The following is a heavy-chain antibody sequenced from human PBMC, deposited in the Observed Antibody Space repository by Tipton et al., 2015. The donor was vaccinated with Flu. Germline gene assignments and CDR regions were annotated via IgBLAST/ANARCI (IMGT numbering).Heavy chain of an antibody. D-gene: IGHD4/OR15-4a*01. J-gene: IGHJ4*02. V-gene: IGHV3-7*01. CDR2: IRPDGSEQ. CDR1: GFTFRNYW. Sequence: SLRLSCTASGFTFRNYWMSWVRQAPGKGLQWVANIRPDGSEQYYVESVKGRFTISRDNAKNSLYLQMNSLRADDTAVYYCARDRANCQDYWGQGVPVTVSS. CDR3: ARDRANCQDY.